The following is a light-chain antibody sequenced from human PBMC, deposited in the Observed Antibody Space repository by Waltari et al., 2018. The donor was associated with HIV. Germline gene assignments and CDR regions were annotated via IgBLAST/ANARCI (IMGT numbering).Light chain of an antibody. CDR1: HDVSTW. V-gene: IGKV1-12*01. J-gene: IGKJ4*01. CDR2: ASS. Sequence: IQMTQSPSSLSASVGDRVTITCRASHDVSTWVAWYQVRPGKAPNLLIYASSGLQSGVPSRVSGSGSWTFFTLTITDFQPQDSATYFCQQTSSFPLSFGGGTRVEV. CDR3: QQTSSFPLS.